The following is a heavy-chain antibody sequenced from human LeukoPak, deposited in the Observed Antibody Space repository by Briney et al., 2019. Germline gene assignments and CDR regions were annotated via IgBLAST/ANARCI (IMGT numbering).Heavy chain of an antibody. CDR2: MYYSGST. Sequence: PSETLSLTCTVSGGSISSYYWSWIRQPPGKGLEWIGYMYYSGSTNSKPSLKSRVTISVDTSKNQFSLKLSSVTAADTAVYYCARGVPTYYDFWSGYYEGVYYYYYMDVWGKGTTVTVSS. V-gene: IGHV4-59*01. D-gene: IGHD3-3*01. CDR1: GGSISSYY. J-gene: IGHJ6*03. CDR3: ARGVPTYYDFWSGYYEGVYYYYYMDV.